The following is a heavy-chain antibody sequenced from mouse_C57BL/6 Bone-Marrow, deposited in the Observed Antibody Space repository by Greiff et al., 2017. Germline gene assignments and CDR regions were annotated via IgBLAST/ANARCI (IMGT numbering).Heavy chain of an antibody. Sequence: EVQLQQSGTVLARPGASVKMSCKTSGYTFTSYWMHWVTQRPGQGLEWIGAIYPGNSDTSYNQKFKGKAKLTAVTSASTAYMELSSLTNEDSAVYYCTKERYGSRAFAYWGQGTLVTVSA. CDR3: TKERYGSRAFAY. CDR1: GYTFTSYW. V-gene: IGHV1-5*01. J-gene: IGHJ3*01. CDR2: IYPGNSDT. D-gene: IGHD1-1*01.